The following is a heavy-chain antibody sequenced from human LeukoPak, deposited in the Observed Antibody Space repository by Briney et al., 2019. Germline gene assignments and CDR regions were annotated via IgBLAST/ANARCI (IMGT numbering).Heavy chain of an antibody. J-gene: IGHJ6*03. CDR1: GGTFSSYA. D-gene: IGHD1-14*01. CDR3: ARVDRHHFYMDV. Sequence: SVTVSCKASGGTFSSYAISWVRQAPGQGVEGMGGFMSLFNTPNYAQKLQGRITITTDASTHTSYMELRSLRSEDTAVYSCARVDRHHFYMDVWGKGTTVTVSS. V-gene: IGHV1-69*05. CDR2: FMSLFNTP.